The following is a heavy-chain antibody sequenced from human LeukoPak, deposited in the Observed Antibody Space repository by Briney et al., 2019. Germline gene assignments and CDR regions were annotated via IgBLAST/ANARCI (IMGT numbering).Heavy chain of an antibody. V-gene: IGHV3-66*01. D-gene: IGHD3-16*01. Sequence: PGGSLRLSCVVSGFTVNTYYMSWVRQAPAKGLEWLSILHSDGTTYYADSVKGRFTMSRDTPKNMVYLQMFNLRAEDTAMFYCVRVTWGSFYVWGQGILVTVSS. CDR1: GFTVNTYY. CDR2: LHSDGTT. J-gene: IGHJ4*02. CDR3: VRVTWGSFYV.